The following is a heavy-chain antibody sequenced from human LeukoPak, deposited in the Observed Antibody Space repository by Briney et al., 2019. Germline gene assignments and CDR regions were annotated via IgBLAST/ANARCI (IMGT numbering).Heavy chain of an antibody. D-gene: IGHD6-6*01. Sequence: SETLSLTCTVSGGSINSYYWSWIRQPPGKRLEWIGFIYYSGSTNYNPSLKSRVTISVDRSKTHFSLKLSSVTPADTAVYYCARGSAPFDSWGQGTLVTVSS. CDR1: GGSINSYY. V-gene: IGHV4-59*01. CDR2: IYYSGST. J-gene: IGHJ4*02. CDR3: ARGSAPFDS.